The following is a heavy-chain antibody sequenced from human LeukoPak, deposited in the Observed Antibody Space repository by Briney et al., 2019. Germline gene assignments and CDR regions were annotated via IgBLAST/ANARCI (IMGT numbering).Heavy chain of an antibody. V-gene: IGHV3-23*01. D-gene: IGHD5-12*01. CDR3: APRGFAAF. Sequence: GGSLRLSCVTSGFTFRSYAMTWVRQAPGKGLEWVSVISGSGGSTYYADSVKGRFSISRDNSKNTVYLQMSSLRTEDTAVYYCAPRGFAAFWGQGTLVTVSS. CDR1: GFTFRSYA. J-gene: IGHJ4*02. CDR2: ISGSGGST.